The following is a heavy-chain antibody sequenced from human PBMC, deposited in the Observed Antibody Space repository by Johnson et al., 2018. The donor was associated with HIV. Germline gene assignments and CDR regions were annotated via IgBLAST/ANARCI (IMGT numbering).Heavy chain of an antibody. CDR3: ARAPPYYGGYSVSDAFDI. CDR1: GFAVSSNY. CDR2: LYSAGSA. V-gene: IGHV3-66*02. J-gene: IGHJ3*02. D-gene: IGHD3-22*01. Sequence: VQLVESGGGLVRPGGSLRLSCAASGFAVSSNYMNWVRQTPGKGLAWVSILYSAGSAYYADSVKGRFTIPRDNSKNTLYLQMNSLRPEDTAVYYCARAPPYYGGYSVSDAFDIWGQGTMVTVSS.